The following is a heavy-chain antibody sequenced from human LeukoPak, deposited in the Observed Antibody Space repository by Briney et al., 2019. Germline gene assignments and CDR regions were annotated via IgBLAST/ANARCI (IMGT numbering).Heavy chain of an antibody. Sequence: PSETLSLTCSVSGGSISSHFWTWIRQPPGKGLEWIGYVYYSGNTNYNPSLRSRVTISIDTSKNQFSLKLSSVTAADTAVYYCARSYYYGSGSPNWFDPWGQGTLVTVSS. D-gene: IGHD3-10*01. J-gene: IGHJ5*02. CDR1: GGSISSHF. CDR2: VYYSGNT. V-gene: IGHV4-59*11. CDR3: ARSYYYGSGSPNWFDP.